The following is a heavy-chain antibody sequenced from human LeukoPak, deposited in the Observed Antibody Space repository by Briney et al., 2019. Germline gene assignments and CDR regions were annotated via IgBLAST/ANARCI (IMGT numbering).Heavy chain of an antibody. J-gene: IGHJ3*02. V-gene: IGHV4-61*10. CDR3: ATPNNIDAFDI. CDR1: GGSITSGTYY. D-gene: IGHD1-14*01. Sequence: SETLSLTCTVSGGSITSGTYYWSWIRQPAGKGLEWIGYIYYSGSTNYNPSLKSRVTISVDTSKNQFSLKLSSVTAADTAVYYCATPNNIDAFDIWGQGTMVTVSS. CDR2: IYYSGST.